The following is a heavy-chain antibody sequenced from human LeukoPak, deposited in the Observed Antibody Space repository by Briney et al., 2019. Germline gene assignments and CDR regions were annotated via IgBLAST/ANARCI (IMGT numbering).Heavy chain of an antibody. CDR2: IIPIFGTA. CDR3: ARGRSYDFWSGEAWYRKGYFDY. Sequence: SVKVSCKASGGTFSSYAISWVRQAPGQGLEWMGGIIPIFGTANYAQKFQGRVTITADESTSTAYMELSSLRSEDTAVYYCARGRSYDFWSGEAWYRKGYFDYWGQGTLVTVSS. V-gene: IGHV1-69*13. D-gene: IGHD3-3*01. CDR1: GGTFSSYA. J-gene: IGHJ4*02.